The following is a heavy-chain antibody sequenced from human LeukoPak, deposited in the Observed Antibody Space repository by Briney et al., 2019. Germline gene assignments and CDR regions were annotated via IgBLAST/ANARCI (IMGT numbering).Heavy chain of an antibody. CDR1: GYSFTSYW. J-gene: IGHJ4*02. Sequence: GESLKISCKGSGYSFTSYWIGWVRQMPGKGLEWMGIIYPGDSDTRYSPSFQGQVTISADKPISTAYLQWSSLKASDTAMYYCARVSSGRFRELLFDYWGQGTLVTVSS. CDR2: IYPGDSDT. V-gene: IGHV5-51*01. D-gene: IGHD3-10*01. CDR3: ARVSSGRFRELLFDY.